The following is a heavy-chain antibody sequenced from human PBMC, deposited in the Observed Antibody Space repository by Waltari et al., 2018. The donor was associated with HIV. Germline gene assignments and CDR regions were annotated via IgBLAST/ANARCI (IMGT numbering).Heavy chain of an antibody. CDR2: ISSRSIYI. D-gene: IGHD3-22*01. CDR1: GFTFSSYS. Sequence: EVQLVESGGGLVKPGGSLRLPCAASGFTFSSYSTHLVRQAPGKGLEWGSSISSRSIYISYADSVKGRFTISRDNAKNSLYLQMNSRRAEDTAVDYCARQDSSGGNYYYGMDVWGQGTTVTVSS. CDR3: ARQDSSGGNYYYGMDV. V-gene: IGHV3-21*01. J-gene: IGHJ6*02.